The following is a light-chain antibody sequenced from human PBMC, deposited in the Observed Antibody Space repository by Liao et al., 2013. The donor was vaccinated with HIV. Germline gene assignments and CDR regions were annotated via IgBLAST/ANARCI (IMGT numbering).Light chain of an antibody. J-gene: IGLJ3*02. Sequence: SYLLTQPPSVSVAPGETARITCGGDNIGSKSVHWYQQRPGQAPVPVIFYNTVRPSGIPERFSGSNSGNTATLTISGVEAGDEADYYCQVWDTSSDHWVFGGGTKLTVL. CDR2: YNT. V-gene: IGLV3-21*04. CDR1: NIGSKS. CDR3: QVWDTSSDHWV.